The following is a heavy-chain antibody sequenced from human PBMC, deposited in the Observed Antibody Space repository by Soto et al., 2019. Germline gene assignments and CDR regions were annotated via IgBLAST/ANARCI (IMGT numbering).Heavy chain of an antibody. CDR1: GFTFSSYA. Sequence: GGSLRLSCAASGFTFSSYAMHWVRQAPGKGLEWVAVISYDGSNKYYADSVKGRFTISRDNSKNTLYLQMNSLRAEDTAVYYCARDRGPIAVAGSLIPWGQGTLVTVSS. V-gene: IGHV3-30-3*01. D-gene: IGHD6-19*01. J-gene: IGHJ5*02. CDR3: ARDRGPIAVAGSLIP. CDR2: ISYDGSNK.